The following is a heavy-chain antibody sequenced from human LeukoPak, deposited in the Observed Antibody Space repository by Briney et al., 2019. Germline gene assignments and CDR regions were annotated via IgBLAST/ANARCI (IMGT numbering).Heavy chain of an antibody. CDR2: INHSGST. CDR3: ARAGIVLMVYTNWFDP. D-gene: IGHD2-8*01. V-gene: IGHV4-34*01. CDR1: GGSFSGYY. Sequence: SETLSLTCAVYGGSFSGYYWSWIRQPPGKGLEWIGEINHSGSTNYNPSLKSRVTISVDTSKNQFSLKLSSVTAADTAVYYCARAGIVLMVYTNWFDPWGQGTLVTVSS. J-gene: IGHJ5*02.